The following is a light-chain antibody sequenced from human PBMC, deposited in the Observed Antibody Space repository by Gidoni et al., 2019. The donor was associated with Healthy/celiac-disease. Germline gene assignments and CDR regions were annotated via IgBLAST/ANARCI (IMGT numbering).Light chain of an antibody. CDR3: SSYAGSNNYV. CDR1: SSDVGGYNY. Sequence: SALTQPPSASGSPGQSVTIPCTGTSSDVGGYNYVSWYQQHPGKAPKLMIYEVSKRPSGVPDRFSGSKSGNTASLTVSGLQAEDEADYYCSSYAGSNNYVFGTATKVTVL. J-gene: IGLJ1*01. CDR2: EVS. V-gene: IGLV2-8*01.